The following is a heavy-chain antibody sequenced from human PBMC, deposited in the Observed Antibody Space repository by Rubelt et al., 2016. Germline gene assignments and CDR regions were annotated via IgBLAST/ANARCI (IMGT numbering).Heavy chain of an antibody. Sequence: AASVKGRFTISRDNSKNTVYLQMNSLRAEDTAVYYCAKGYDSSGYYTSVDYWGQGTLVTVSS. J-gene: IGHJ4*02. D-gene: IGHD3-22*01. CDR3: AKGYDSSGYYTSVDY. V-gene: IGHV3-23*05.